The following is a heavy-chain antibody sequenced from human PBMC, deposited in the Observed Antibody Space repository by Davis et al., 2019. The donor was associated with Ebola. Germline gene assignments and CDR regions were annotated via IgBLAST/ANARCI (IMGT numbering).Heavy chain of an antibody. V-gene: IGHV3-23*01. CDR1: AFTSSTYA. CDR2: ISGSGGST. D-gene: IGHD3-22*01. CDR3: AKDSVVVITLFDY. Sequence: GGSLTLSCAASAFTSSTYAMSWVRQAPGKGLEWVSGISGSGGSTYYADSVKGRFTISRDNSKNTLYLQMNSLRAEDTALYYCAKDSVVVITLFDYWGQGTLVTVSS. J-gene: IGHJ4*02.